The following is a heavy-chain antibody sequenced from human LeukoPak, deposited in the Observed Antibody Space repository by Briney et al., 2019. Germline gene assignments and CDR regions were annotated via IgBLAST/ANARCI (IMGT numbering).Heavy chain of an antibody. J-gene: IGHJ4*02. CDR1: GFTFSSYS. D-gene: IGHD3-3*01. Sequence: PGGSLRLSCAASGFTFSSYSMNWVRQAPGKGLEWVSSISSSSSYIYYADSVKGRFTISRDNAKNTVYLQMNSLTAEDTAVYYCARGMFGGYCTDYWGQGTLVTVSS. V-gene: IGHV3-21*01. CDR3: ARGMFGGYCTDY. CDR2: ISSSSSYI.